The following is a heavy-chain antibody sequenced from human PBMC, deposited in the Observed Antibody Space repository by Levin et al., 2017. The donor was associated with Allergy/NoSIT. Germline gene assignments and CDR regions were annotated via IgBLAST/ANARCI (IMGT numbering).Heavy chain of an antibody. V-gene: IGHV3-23*01. D-gene: IGHD4-17*01. CDR3: AKGSASYGPRGYFDY. Sequence: RGESLKISCAASGLTFSSYAMSWVRQAPGKGLEWVSGLSGSGAGTYYADSVKGRFTISRDNSKNTLDLEMKSLRAEDTAMYYCAKGSASYGPRGYFDYWGQGTLVTVSS. J-gene: IGHJ4*02. CDR1: GLTFSSYA. CDR2: LSGSGAGT.